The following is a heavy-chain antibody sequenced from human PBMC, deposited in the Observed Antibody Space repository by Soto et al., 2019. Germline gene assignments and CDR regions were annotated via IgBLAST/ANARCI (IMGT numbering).Heavy chain of an antibody. D-gene: IGHD2-15*01. CDR2: IWYDGSNK. CDR3: ERDSVVGATSYFDY. Sequence: QMHLVESGGGVVQPGRSLRLSCAASGLTLSNYGMHWVRQAPGKGLEWVAVIWYDGSNKYYADSVKGRFTISRDNSKNTLYLQMNSLRVEDTAVYYCERDSVVGATSYFDYWGQGTLVTVSS. V-gene: IGHV3-33*01. CDR1: GLTLSNYG. J-gene: IGHJ4*02.